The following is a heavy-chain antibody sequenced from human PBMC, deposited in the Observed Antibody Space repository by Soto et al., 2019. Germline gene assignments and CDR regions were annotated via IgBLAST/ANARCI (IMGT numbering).Heavy chain of an antibody. CDR2: IIPIFGTA. J-gene: IGHJ6*02. CDR3: ARRSADSSSAATYYYGMDV. Sequence: QVQLVQSGAEVKKPGSSVKVSCKASGGTFSSYAISWVRQAPGQGLEWMGGIIPIFGTANYAQKFQGRVTRTAAEYTSRAYMELRSIRSDDTAVYYYARRSADSSSAATYYYGMDVWGQGTTVTVSS. CDR1: GGTFSSYA. V-gene: IGHV1-69*01. D-gene: IGHD6-13*01.